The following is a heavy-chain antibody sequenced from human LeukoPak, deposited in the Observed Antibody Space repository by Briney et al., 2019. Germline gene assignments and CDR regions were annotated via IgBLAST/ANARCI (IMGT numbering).Heavy chain of an antibody. CDR3: ARVSYRSSSSDFDY. V-gene: IGHV1-18*01. D-gene: IGHD6-6*01. J-gene: IGHJ4*02. CDR1: GYTFTNYG. Sequence: ASVTVSCKASGYTFTNYGITWVRQAPGQGLEWMGWISAYNGNTNYAQNLQGRVTMTTDTSTSTVYMEVSSLRSDDTAIYYCARVSYRSSSSDFDYWGQGTLVTVSS. CDR2: ISAYNGNT.